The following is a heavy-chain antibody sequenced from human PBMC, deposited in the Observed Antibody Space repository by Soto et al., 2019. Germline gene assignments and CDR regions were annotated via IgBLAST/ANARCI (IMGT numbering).Heavy chain of an antibody. J-gene: IGHJ4*02. Sequence: EVQLLESGGGLVQPGGSLRLSCAASGFTFSSYAMSWVRQAPGKGLEWVSAISGSGGSTYYADSVKGRFTISRDNSKNRLKLQMNSLRAEDTAVYYCAKDLRSIAAAGIPQDYWGQGTLVTVSS. V-gene: IGHV3-23*01. CDR1: GFTFSSYA. D-gene: IGHD6-13*01. CDR3: AKDLRSIAAAGIPQDY. CDR2: ISGSGGST.